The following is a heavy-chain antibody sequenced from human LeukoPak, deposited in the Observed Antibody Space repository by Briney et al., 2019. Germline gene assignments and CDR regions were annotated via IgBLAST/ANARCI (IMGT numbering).Heavy chain of an antibody. V-gene: IGHV3-23*01. CDR1: GFTFSSYA. Sequence: GGSLRLSCAASGFTFSSYAMSWVRQAPGKGLEWVSAISGSGGSTYYADSVKGRFTISRDNAKNTLYLQMNSLRAEDTAVYYCGSSVALYSSSWYPPDYYYDMDVWGQGTTVTVSS. D-gene: IGHD6-13*01. CDR2: ISGSGGST. J-gene: IGHJ6*02. CDR3: GSSVALYSSSWYPPDYYYDMDV.